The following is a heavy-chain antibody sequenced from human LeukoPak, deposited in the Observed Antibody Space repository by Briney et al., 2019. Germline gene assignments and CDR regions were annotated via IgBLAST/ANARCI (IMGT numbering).Heavy chain of an antibody. CDR3: AKESPYGSGSRNYYFHY. CDR1: GFTFSSYA. CDR2: ISGSADRT. Sequence: GGSLRLSCAASGFTFSSYAMSWVRQAPGKGLEWVSAISGSADRTYYADSVKGRFTISRDNSKNTLYLQMNSLRPEDTAIYYCAKESPYGSGSRNYYFHYWGQGALVTVSS. J-gene: IGHJ4*02. D-gene: IGHD3-10*01. V-gene: IGHV3-23*01.